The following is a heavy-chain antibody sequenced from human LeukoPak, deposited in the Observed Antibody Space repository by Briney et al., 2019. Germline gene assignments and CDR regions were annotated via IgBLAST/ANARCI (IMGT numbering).Heavy chain of an antibody. Sequence: GGSLRLSCAASGFTFSSYGMHWVRQVPGKGLEWVAVISYDGSNKYYADSVKGRFTISRDNSKNTLYLQMNSLRAEDTAVYYCAKVQSGTAMGLIDYWGQGTLVTVSS. V-gene: IGHV3-30*18. CDR1: GFTFSSYG. CDR3: AKVQSGTAMGLIDY. D-gene: IGHD5-18*01. CDR2: ISYDGSNK. J-gene: IGHJ4*02.